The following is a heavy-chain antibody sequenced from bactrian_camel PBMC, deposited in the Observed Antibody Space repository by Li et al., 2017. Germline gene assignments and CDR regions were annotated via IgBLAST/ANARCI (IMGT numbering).Heavy chain of an antibody. CDR1: GFTFNGHY. V-gene: IGHV3S40*01. J-gene: IGHJ4*01. Sequence: VQLVESGGGLVQPGGSLRVSCAASGFTFNGHYLTWVRLAPGKGLEWVSAVNSNGDSTNYADSVRGRFTIYGDNAKNTVYLQMNNLKPEDTALYYCATRVSSDCTFSTPDGCYSHRGQGTQVTVS. CDR2: VNSNGDST. D-gene: IGHD2*01.